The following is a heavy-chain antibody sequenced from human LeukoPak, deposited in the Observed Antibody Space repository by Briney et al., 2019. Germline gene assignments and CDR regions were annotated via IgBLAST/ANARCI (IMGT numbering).Heavy chain of an antibody. J-gene: IGHJ6*02. CDR2: IGNAGDT. CDR3: LRDKRQGGMDV. Sequence: GGSLRLSCEASGFTFNSYDMHWVRQPAGKGLEWVAAIGNAGDTDYPGSVKGRFTISRENAKNSMYLQMNSLRVGDTAVYYCLRDKRQGGMDVWGQGTTVTVSS. CDR1: GFTFNSYD. V-gene: IGHV3-13*01.